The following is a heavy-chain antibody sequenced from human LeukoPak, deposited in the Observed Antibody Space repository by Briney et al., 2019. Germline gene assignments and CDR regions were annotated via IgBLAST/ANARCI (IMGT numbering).Heavy chain of an antibody. V-gene: IGHV3-21*01. J-gene: IGHJ4*02. CDR1: GFTFSTSA. CDR3: TRDPLRYLRVGHYDY. Sequence: GSLRLSCAASGFTFSTSAMNWVRQVPGKGLEWVSSIDYDSSHIYYAASVRGRFTISRDNARDSVYLQMDSLRVEDTAVYYCTRDPLRYLRVGHYDYWGQGTLVAVSS. CDR2: IDYDSSHI. D-gene: IGHD3-9*01.